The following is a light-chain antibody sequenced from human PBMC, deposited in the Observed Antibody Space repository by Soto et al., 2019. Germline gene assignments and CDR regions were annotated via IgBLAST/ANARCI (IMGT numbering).Light chain of an antibody. J-gene: IGKJ1*01. CDR1: QSVGSS. CDR2: GAS. Sequence: EIVLTQSPGTLSLSPGESATLSCRASQSVGSSLAWYQQKLGQAPRLLIYGASSRATGIPDRFSGSGSGTDFTLTISRLEPEDFAVYYCQQYGSSPTWTFGQGTKVYIK. CDR3: QQYGSSPTWT. V-gene: IGKV3-20*01.